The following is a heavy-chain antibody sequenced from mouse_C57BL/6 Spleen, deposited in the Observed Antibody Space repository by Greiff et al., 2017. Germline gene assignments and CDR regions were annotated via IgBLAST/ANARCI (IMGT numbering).Heavy chain of an antibody. Sequence: VQLKQPGAELVRPGSSVKLSCKASGYTFTSYWMHWVQQRPIQGLEWIGNIDPSDSDTHSNQKVKDKGTLTVAKSSSTDYMQLSGITTEDCAVYYRGSYEGIAYWGQGTLVTVSA. CDR1: GYTFTSYW. D-gene: IGHD2-12*01. CDR2: IDPSDSDT. J-gene: IGHJ3*01. CDR3: GSYEGIAY. V-gene: IGHV1-52*01.